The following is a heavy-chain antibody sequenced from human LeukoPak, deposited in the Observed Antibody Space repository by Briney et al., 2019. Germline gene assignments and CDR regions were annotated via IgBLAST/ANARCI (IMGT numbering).Heavy chain of an antibody. CDR2: IYYSRST. Sequence: SETLSLTCTVSGGSISSSSYYWGWIRQPPGKGLEWIGSIYYSRSTYYNPSLKSRVTISVDTSKNQFSLKLSSVTAADTAVYYCAGIVLMVYANWFDLWGQGTLVTVSS. CDR1: GGSISSSSYY. D-gene: IGHD2-8*01. J-gene: IGHJ5*02. V-gene: IGHV4-39*01. CDR3: AGIVLMVYANWFDL.